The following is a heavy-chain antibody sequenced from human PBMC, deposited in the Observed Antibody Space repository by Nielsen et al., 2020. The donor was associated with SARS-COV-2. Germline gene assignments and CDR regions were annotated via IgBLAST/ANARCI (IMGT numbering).Heavy chain of an antibody. CDR1: VYSFTSYW. Sequence: KVSCKGSVYSFTSYWISWVRQMPGKGLEWMGRIDPSDSYTNYSPSFQGHVTISADKSISTAYLQWSSLKSSDTAMYYCARHSGSSWYVWRYWGQGTLVTVSS. V-gene: IGHV5-10-1*01. D-gene: IGHD6-13*01. J-gene: IGHJ4*02. CDR3: ARHSGSSWYVWRY. CDR2: IDPSDSYT.